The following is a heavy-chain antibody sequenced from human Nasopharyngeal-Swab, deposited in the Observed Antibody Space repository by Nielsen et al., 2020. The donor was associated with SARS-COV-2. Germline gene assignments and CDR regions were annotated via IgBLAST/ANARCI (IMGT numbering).Heavy chain of an antibody. CDR2: IYYSGST. CDR1: GGSISSYY. J-gene: IGHJ4*02. Sequence: LSCTVSGGSISSYYWSWIRQPPGKGLEWIGYIYYSGSTNYNPSLKSRVTISVDTSKNQFSLKLSSVTAADTAVYYCASGELNPFDYWGQGTLVTVSS. CDR3: ASGELNPFDY. V-gene: IGHV4-59*13. D-gene: IGHD3-10*01.